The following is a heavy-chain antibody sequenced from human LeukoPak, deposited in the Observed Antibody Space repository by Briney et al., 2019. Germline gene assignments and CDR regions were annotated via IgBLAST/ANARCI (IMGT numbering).Heavy chain of an antibody. CDR3: ARPRADGIQLWGFDY. J-gene: IGHJ4*02. CDR1: GFTFSSYW. Sequence: GGSLRLSCAASGFTFSSYWMGWVRQAPRKGLEWVSNIKPDGSVKYYVDSVKGRFTISKDNDKNSLYLQMDSLRADDTAIYYCARPRADGIQLWGFDYWGQGTLVTVSS. CDR2: IKPDGSVK. D-gene: IGHD5-18*01. V-gene: IGHV3-7*01.